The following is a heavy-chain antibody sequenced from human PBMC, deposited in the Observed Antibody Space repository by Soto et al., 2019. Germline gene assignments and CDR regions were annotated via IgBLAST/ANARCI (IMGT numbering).Heavy chain of an antibody. D-gene: IGHD6-19*01. CDR3: ARDPRYSSGWYYFDY. CDR2: IWYDGSNK. J-gene: IGHJ4*02. V-gene: IGHV3-33*01. Sequence: GWSLRLSCAVSGFSFSSYGMHWVRQAPGKGLEWVAVIWYDGSNKYYVDSVKGRFTISRDNSKNTVYLQMNSLRAEDTAVYYCARDPRYSSGWYYFDYWGQGTLVTVSS. CDR1: GFSFSSYG.